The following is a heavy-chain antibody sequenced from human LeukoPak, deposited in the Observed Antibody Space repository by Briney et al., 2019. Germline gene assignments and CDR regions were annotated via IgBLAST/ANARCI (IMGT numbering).Heavy chain of an antibody. D-gene: IGHD6-19*01. CDR1: GLTFSSYN. V-gene: IGHV3-15*01. J-gene: IGHJ5*02. CDR3: TTDPSSSYSSGWYNWFDP. CDR2: IKSKTDGGTT. Sequence: GGSLRLSCAVSGLTFSSYNMNWVRQAPGKGLEWVGRIKSKTDGGTTDYAAPVKGRFTISRDDSKNTLYLQMNSLKTEDTAVYYCTTDPSSSYSSGWYNWFDPWGQGTLVTVSS.